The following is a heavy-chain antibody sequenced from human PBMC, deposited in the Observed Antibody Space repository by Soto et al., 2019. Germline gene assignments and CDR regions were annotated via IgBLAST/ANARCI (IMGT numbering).Heavy chain of an antibody. CDR3: AKGRSYYYYYGVGV. J-gene: IGHJ6*02. V-gene: IGHV3-23*01. Sequence: PGGSLRLSYAASGFTFSSCAMGWVRQAPGKGLEWVSDIIDSGGSTYHADSVKGRFTISRDNSKSTLYLQMNSLRAEDTALYYCAKGRSYYYYYGVGVWGQGTTVTVSS. CDR2: IIDSGGST. CDR1: GFTFSSCA.